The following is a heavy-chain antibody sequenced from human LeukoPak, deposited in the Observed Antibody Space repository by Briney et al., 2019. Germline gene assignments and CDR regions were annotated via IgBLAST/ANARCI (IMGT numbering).Heavy chain of an antibody. CDR1: GYTFTSYY. CDR3: ARDLSSYCSSTSCYIRDNWFDP. Sequence: GASVKVSCKASGYTFTSYYMHRLRQAPGQGLEWMGIINPSGGSTSYAQKFQGRVTMTTDTSTSTVYMELSSLRSEDTAVYYCARDLSSYCSSTSCYIRDNWFDPWGQGTLVTVSS. CDR2: INPSGGST. J-gene: IGHJ5*02. V-gene: IGHV1-46*01. D-gene: IGHD2-2*02.